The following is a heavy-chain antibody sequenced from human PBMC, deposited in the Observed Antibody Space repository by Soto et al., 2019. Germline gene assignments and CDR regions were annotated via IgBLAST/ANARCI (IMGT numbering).Heavy chain of an antibody. CDR3: RVGVAE. D-gene: IGHD1-26*01. Sequence: GSLRLSCAASGFNFSAYGMHWVRQAPGTGLELVALLSFDASKKYYADSVKGRFTISRDTSRNTLYLQMNSLRVEDTAVYYCRVGVAEWGQGTWVTVSS. V-gene: IGHV3-30*03. CDR2: LSFDASKK. CDR1: GFNFSAYG. J-gene: IGHJ4*02.